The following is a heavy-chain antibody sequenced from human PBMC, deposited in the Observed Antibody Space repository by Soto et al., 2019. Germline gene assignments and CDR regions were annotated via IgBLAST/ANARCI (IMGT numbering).Heavy chain of an antibody. J-gene: IGHJ4*02. CDR1: GYTLTELS. D-gene: IGHD2-2*01. V-gene: IGHV1-24*01. Sequence: ASVKVSCKVFGYTLTELSMHWVRQAPGEGLEWMGGFDPEDGETIYAQKFQGRVTMTEDTSTDTAYMELSSLRSEDTAVYYCATVRRVVPAATFDYWGQGTLVTVSS. CDR3: ATVRRVVPAATFDY. CDR2: FDPEDGET.